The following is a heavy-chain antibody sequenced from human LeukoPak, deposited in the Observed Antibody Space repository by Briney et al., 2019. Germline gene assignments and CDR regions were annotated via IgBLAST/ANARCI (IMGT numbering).Heavy chain of an antibody. J-gene: IGHJ4*02. CDR1: GGSISSSSYY. D-gene: IGHD2-15*01. V-gene: IGHV4-61*05. CDR2: IYYSGST. CDR3: ARRVVAATHPKYYFDY. Sequence: SETLSLTCTVSGGSISSSSYYWSWIRQPPGKGLEWIGYIYYSGSTNYNPSLKSRVTISVDTSKNQFSLKLSSVTAADTAVYYCARRVVAATHPKYYFDYWGQGTLVTVSS.